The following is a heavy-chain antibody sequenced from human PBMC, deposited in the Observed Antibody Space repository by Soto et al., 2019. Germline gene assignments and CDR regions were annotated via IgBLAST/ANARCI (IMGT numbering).Heavy chain of an antibody. J-gene: IGHJ6*02. CDR2: MYNTGST. CDR3: ARDLWGYCGADCYPLDV. CDR1: GGSISSYY. D-gene: IGHD2-21*02. V-gene: IGHV4-59*01. Sequence: QVRLQESGPGLVKPSETLSLTCTVSGGSISSYYWSWIRQPPGKGLEWIGYMYNTGSTIYNPSLKRLLTVSVETSKNQLFMTLISVTAADPAVYYCARDLWGYCGADCYPLDVWGQGTTVTVSS.